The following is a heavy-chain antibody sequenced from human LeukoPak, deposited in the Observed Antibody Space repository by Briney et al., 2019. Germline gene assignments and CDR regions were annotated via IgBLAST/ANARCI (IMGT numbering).Heavy chain of an antibody. CDR1: GFTFTTYT. CDR3: AKGIRYCSSTSCYYVHYYYGMDV. D-gene: IGHD2-2*01. V-gene: IGHV3-48*01. CDR2: ISSSSSAI. Sequence: GGSLRLSCAASGFTFTTYTMNWVRQTPGKGLEWVSFISSSSSAIYYADSVKGRFTISRDNAKNSLFLQMNSLRAEDTAVYYCAKGIRYCSSTSCYYVHYYYGMDVWGQGTTVTVSS. J-gene: IGHJ6*02.